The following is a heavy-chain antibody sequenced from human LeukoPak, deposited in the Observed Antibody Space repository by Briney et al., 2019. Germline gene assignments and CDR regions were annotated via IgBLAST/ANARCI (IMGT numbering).Heavy chain of an antibody. CDR1: GGSISGYF. CDR3: ARERIAARPHFDY. V-gene: IGHV4-4*08. Sequence: PSETLSLTCTVSGGSISGYFWSWIRQPPGKGLDWIGYIYSSGTTYYNPSLKSRDTISVDTSKNQFSLKLSSVTAADTAVYYCARERIAARPHFDYWGQGTLVTVSS. D-gene: IGHD6-6*01. CDR2: IYSSGTT. J-gene: IGHJ4*02.